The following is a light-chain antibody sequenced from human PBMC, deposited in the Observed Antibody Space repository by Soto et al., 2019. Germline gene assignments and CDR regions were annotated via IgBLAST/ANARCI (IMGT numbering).Light chain of an antibody. V-gene: IGKV1-9*01. CDR3: QQYDSYPWT. Sequence: DIQLTQSPSFLSSSVGDRVTISCRASQGISIHLAWYQQKPGKAPKLLIYAASTLERGVPSRFSGRGSGTEFTLTINSLQPDDFGAYYCQQYDSYPWTFGQGTKV. CDR1: QGISIH. CDR2: AAS. J-gene: IGKJ1*01.